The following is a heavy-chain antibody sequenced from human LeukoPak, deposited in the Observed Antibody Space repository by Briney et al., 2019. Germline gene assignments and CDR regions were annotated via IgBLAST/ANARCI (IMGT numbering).Heavy chain of an antibody. CDR2: ISYDGSIK. D-gene: IGHD2-21*02. CDR1: GFTFNTYV. V-gene: IGHV3-30-3*01. CDR3: ARDSSLAYCGGDCYSARSKLDY. J-gene: IGHJ4*02. Sequence: GGSLRLSCAASGFTFNTYVMHWVRQAPGKGLEWVTVISYDGSIKYYADSVKGRFTISRDNSNNTLFLHMSTLRDEDTAVYYCARDSSLAYCGGDCYSARSKLDYWGQGTLVTVSS.